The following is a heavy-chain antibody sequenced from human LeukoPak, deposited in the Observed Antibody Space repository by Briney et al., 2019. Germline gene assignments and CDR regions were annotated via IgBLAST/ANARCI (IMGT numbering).Heavy chain of an antibody. CDR3: VRGYADKGRRMDY. J-gene: IGHJ4*02. D-gene: IGHD2-2*01. V-gene: IGHV1-46*01. CDR2: INPRVGAT. Sequence: GASVKVSCKASGYTFTSYYMHWVRQAPGQGLDWMGIINPRVGATTYTQKFQGRITMTTDTSTSAVYMELSSLRSDDTAVYYCVRGYADKGRRMDYWGQGTLVTVSS. CDR1: GYTFTSYY.